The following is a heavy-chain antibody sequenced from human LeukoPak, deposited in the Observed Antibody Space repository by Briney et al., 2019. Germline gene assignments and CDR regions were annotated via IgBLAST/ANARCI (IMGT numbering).Heavy chain of an antibody. CDR3: ASSSRPHDYYYYYGMDV. V-gene: IGHV4-59*01. J-gene: IGHJ6*02. D-gene: IGHD6-13*01. CDR2: IYYSGST. CDR1: GGSISSYY. Sequence: PSETLSLTCTVSGGSISSYYWSWIRQPPGKGLEWIGYIYYSGSTNYNPSLKGRVTISVDTSKNQFSLKLSSVTAADTAVYYCASSSRPHDYYYYYGMDVWGQGTTVTVSS.